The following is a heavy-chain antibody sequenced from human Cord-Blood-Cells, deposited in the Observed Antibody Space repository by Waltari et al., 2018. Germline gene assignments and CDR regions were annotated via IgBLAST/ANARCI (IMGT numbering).Heavy chain of an antibody. CDR3: ARGGSTSCYTQIDY. Sequence: QVQLVESGGGVVQPGRSLRLSCAASGFTFSSSAMHWVRQAPGKGLEWVAVISYDGSNKYYADSVKGRFTISRDNSKNTLYLQMNSLRAEDTAVYYCARGGSTSCYTQIDYWGQGTLVTVSS. V-gene: IGHV3-30-3*01. CDR1: GFTFSSSA. J-gene: IGHJ4*02. CDR2: ISYDGSNK. D-gene: IGHD2-2*02.